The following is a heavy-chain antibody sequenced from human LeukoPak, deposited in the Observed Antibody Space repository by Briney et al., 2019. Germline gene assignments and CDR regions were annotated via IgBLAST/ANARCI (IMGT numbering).Heavy chain of an antibody. CDR1: GYTFTGYY. CDR3: ASAPDYYYYMDV. V-gene: IGHV1-2*06. Sequence: ASVKVSCKASGYTFTGYYMHWVRQAPGQGLEWVGRINPNSGDTNYAQKFQGRVTMTRDTSISTAYMELSRLRSDDTAVYYCASAPDYYYYMDVWGKGTTVTVSS. J-gene: IGHJ6*03. CDR2: INPNSGDT.